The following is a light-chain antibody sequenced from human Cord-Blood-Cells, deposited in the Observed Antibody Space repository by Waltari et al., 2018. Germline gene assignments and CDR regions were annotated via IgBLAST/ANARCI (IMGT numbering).Light chain of an antibody. CDR2: LNSDXSH. CDR3: QTXGTGIRV. Sequence: QLVLTQSPSASASLGASVKLXCTLXXXHXXXAIXXXQQQXEKGPRYLMKLNSDXSHSKGDGIPDRFSGSSSGAERYLTISSLQSEDEADYYCQTXGTGIRVFGGGTKLTVX. J-gene: IGLJ3*02. V-gene: IGLV4-69*01. CDR1: XXHXXXA.